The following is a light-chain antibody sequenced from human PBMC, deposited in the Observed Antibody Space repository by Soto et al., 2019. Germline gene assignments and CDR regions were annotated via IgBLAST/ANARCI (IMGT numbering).Light chain of an antibody. Sequence: DIQMTQSPSTLSASVGDRVTITCRASQSISSWLAWYQQKPGKAPKLLIYKASSLESGVPSRFSGSGSGKEFTLTISSLQPDDFATYYCQQYNSYPLTFGGGTEVEIK. CDR3: QQYNSYPLT. CDR1: QSISSW. CDR2: KAS. J-gene: IGKJ4*01. V-gene: IGKV1-5*03.